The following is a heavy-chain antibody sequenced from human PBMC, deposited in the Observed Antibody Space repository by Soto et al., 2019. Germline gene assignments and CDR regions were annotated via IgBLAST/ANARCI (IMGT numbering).Heavy chain of an antibody. CDR1: GFTFSSYA. J-gene: IGHJ4*02. CDR2: ISGSGGST. V-gene: IGHV3-23*01. Sequence: AGGSLRLSCAASGFTFSSYAMSWVRQAPGKGLEWVSAISGSGGSTYYADSVKGRFTISRDNSKNTLYLQMNSLRAEDTAVYYCALGYSYGDGYFDYWGQGTLVTVSS. D-gene: IGHD5-18*01. CDR3: ALGYSYGDGYFDY.